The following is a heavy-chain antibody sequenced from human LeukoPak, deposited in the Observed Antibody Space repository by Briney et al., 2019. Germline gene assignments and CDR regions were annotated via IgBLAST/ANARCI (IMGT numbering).Heavy chain of an antibody. CDR3: ARRRAGTDY. V-gene: IGHV3-13*01. D-gene: IGHD3-10*01. J-gene: IGHJ4*02. CDR1: GFTFSSFD. Sequence: GGSLRLSCAASGFTFSSFDMHWVRQATGKGLEWVSGIDTAGDAYYPGSVKGRFIISRDNARNSLYLQMNSLRAGDTAVYYCARRRAGTDYWGQGTLVTVSS. CDR2: IDTAGDA.